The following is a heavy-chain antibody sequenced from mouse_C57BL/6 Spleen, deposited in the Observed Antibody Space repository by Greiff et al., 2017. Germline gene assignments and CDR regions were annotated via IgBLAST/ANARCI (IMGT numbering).Heavy chain of an antibody. CDR2: IYPGSGST. V-gene: IGHV1-55*01. J-gene: IGHJ3*01. D-gene: IGHD1-1*01. CDR3: AREGVTTVGVWFAY. Sequence: VQLQQPGAELVKPGASVKMSCKASGYTFTSYWITWVKQRPGQGLEWIGDIYPGSGSTNYNEKFKSKATLTVDTSSSTGYMQLSSLTSDDSAVYYCAREGVTTVGVWFAYWGQGALVTVSA. CDR1: GYTFTSYW.